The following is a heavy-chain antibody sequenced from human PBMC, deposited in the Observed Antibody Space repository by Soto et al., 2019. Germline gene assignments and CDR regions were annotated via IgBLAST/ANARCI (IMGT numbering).Heavy chain of an antibody. Sequence: GGSLRLSCAASDFSFTSYAMHRVRQAPGKGLEWVAIISHDGSKKYHADSVKGRFTISRDNSNNTLFLQMNGLRAEDTAVYYCAKRKGYDIFDNWFEPWGQGILVTVSS. D-gene: IGHD3-9*01. CDR2: ISHDGSKK. CDR1: DFSFTSYA. CDR3: AKRKGYDIFDNWFEP. J-gene: IGHJ5*02. V-gene: IGHV3-30*18.